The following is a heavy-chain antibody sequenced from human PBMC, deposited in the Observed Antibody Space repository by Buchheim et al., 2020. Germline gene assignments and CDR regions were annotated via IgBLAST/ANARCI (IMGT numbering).Heavy chain of an antibody. CDR1: GFTFSNSA. D-gene: IGHD5-18*01. J-gene: IGHJ4*02. CDR2: ISGSGGVT. Sequence: EVQLVEAGGGLVRPGGSLRLSCTASGFTFSNSAVHWVRQAPGKGLEWVSAISGSGGVTYYADSVKGRFTISRDNAKNSLYLQMNSLRAEDTALYHCARFVSYGHYYFDYWGQGTL. CDR3: ARFVSYGHYYFDY. V-gene: IGHV3-23*04.